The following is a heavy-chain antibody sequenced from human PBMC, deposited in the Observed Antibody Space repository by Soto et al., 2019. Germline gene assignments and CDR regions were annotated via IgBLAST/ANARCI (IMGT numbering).Heavy chain of an antibody. D-gene: IGHD4-17*01. CDR2: IRSRTNNYAT. CDR1: GFIFSGSA. J-gene: IGHJ6*03. CDR3: TRHEPTAYMDV. V-gene: IGHV3-73*01. Sequence: EVQLVESGGGFVQPGGSLKLSCAASGFIFSGSAMHWVRQASGKGLEWVGRIRSRTNNYATAYAASVKGRFTISRDDSKNTGFLQMNSMKTDDTAVYYSTRHEPTAYMDVWGKGTTVTVSS.